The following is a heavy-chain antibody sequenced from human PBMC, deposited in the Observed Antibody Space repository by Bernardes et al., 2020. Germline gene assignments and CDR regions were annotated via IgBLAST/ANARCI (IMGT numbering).Heavy chain of an antibody. CDR1: GFTFLSYT. Sequence: GGSLRLSCAASGFTFLSYTMNWVRQAPGKGLEWVSYISTSGSSKNYADSVKGRFTISRDNAKNSLYLQMNSLRTEDTAVYYCARDLIILPAATGDWGQGTLVTVSS. D-gene: IGHD2-2*01. CDR3: ARDLIILPAATGD. J-gene: IGHJ4*02. V-gene: IGHV3-48*04. CDR2: ISTSGSSK.